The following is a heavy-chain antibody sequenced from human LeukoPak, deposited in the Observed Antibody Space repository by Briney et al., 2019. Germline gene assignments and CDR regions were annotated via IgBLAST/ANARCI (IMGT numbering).Heavy chain of an antibody. CDR3: ASDSTYYYDSGSSGPHYFDN. CDR1: GFTFSNYA. CDR2: ISSGGSYE. Sequence: GKSLRLSCAASGFTFSNYAMHWVRQAPGKGLEWVSLISSGGSYEYYADSVKGRFTISRDNSKNTLYLQLNSLRAEDTAVYYCASDSTYYYDSGSSGPHYFDNWGQGTLVTVSS. V-gene: IGHV3-30*01. J-gene: IGHJ4*02. D-gene: IGHD3-10*01.